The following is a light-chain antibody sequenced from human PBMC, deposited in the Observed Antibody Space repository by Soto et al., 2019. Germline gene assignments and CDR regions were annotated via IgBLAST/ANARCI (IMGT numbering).Light chain of an antibody. CDR2: DDS. V-gene: IGLV3-21*02. J-gene: IGLJ3*02. CDR3: QVWDSSRGV. CDR1: NIGSKS. Sequence: SYELTQPTSVSVAPGQTARIPCGGNNIGSKSAHWYQQKPGQAPVLVVYDDSDRPSGIPERFSGSNSGNTATLTISRVGAGDEADYYCQVWDSSRGVFGGGTKLTVL.